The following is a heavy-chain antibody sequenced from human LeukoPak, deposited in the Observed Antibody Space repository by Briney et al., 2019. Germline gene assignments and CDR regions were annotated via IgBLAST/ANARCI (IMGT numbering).Heavy chain of an antibody. J-gene: IGHJ3*02. CDR1: GFTFDDYA. CDR3: AKGGSGYYYVGAFDI. Sequence: GGSLRLSXAASGFTFDDYAMHWVRQAPGKGVEWVSGISWNSGSIGYADSVKGRFTISRDNAKNSLYLQMNSLRAEDMALYYCAKGGSGYYYVGAFDIWGQGTMVTVSS. D-gene: IGHD3-22*01. V-gene: IGHV3-9*03. CDR2: ISWNSGSI.